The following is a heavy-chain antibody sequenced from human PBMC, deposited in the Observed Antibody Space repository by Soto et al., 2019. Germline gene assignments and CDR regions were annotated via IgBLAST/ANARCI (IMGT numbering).Heavy chain of an antibody. J-gene: IGHJ3*02. Sequence: RASVKVSCKASGGTFSSYAISWVRQAPGQGLEWMGGIIPIFGTANHAQKFQGRVTITADKSTSTAYMELSSLRSEDTAVYYCARHPLKLWLLPQDAFDIWGQGTMVTVSS. CDR2: IIPIFGTA. CDR3: ARHPLKLWLLPQDAFDI. D-gene: IGHD3-22*01. CDR1: GGTFSSYA. V-gene: IGHV1-69*06.